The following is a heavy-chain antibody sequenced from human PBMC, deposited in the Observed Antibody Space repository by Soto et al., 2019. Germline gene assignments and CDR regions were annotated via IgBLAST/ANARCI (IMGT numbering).Heavy chain of an antibody. D-gene: IGHD2-2*01. J-gene: IGHJ4*02. V-gene: IGHV3-23*01. CDR2: ISGSGGST. CDR3: AKGRGYCTSTSCYVGSDY. CDR1: GFTFSSYA. Sequence: VQLLESGGGLVQPGGSLRLSCAASGFTFSSYAMSWVRQAPGKGLEWVSAISGSGGSTYYADSVKGRFTISRDNSKKTLYLQMNSLRAEDTAVYYCAKGRGYCTSTSCYVGSDYWGQGTLVTVSS.